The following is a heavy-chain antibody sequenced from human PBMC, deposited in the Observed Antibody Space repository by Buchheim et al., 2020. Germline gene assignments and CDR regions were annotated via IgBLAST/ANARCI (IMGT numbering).Heavy chain of an antibody. CDR1: GFTFSDYG. CDR2: IWYDGSNE. J-gene: IGHJ6*02. D-gene: IGHD2-2*02. Sequence: QVHLVESGGGVVQPGRSLRLSCAASGFTFSDYGMHWVRQAPGKGLEWVTTIWYDGSNEYYIDSVKGRFTISRDNSKSTVYLQMDSLRVEDTAVYYCARAGAQYLYYGLDVWGPGTT. V-gene: IGHV3-33*01. CDR3: ARAGAQYLYYGLDV.